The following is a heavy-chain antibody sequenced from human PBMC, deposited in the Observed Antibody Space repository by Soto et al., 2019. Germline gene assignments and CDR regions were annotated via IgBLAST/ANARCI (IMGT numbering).Heavy chain of an antibody. V-gene: IGHV3-23*01. CDR2: ISGSGGST. CDR1: GFTFSTYA. Sequence: EVQVLESGGGLVQPGGSLRLSCAASGFTFSTYAMSWVRQAPGKGLEWVSGISGSGGSTYYADSVKGRFTISRDNSKKTLFLQMSSLRAEDTAVYFCAKGGAAAGMGYFDLRGRGTLVTVSS. D-gene: IGHD6-13*01. J-gene: IGHJ2*01. CDR3: AKGGAAAGMGYFDL.